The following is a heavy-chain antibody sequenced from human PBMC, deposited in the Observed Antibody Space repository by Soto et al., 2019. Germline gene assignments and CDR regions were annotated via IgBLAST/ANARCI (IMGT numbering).Heavy chain of an antibody. J-gene: IGHJ4*02. CDR3: AGPLNFDY. CDR1: GFTVSSNY. Sequence: VQLVETGGGLIQPGGSLRLSCAASGFTVSSNYMGWVRQAPGKGLEPVSVIYGGGATYYADSVKGRFTISRDNSKNTLYLQMKSLRAEDTAVYYCAGPLNFDYWGQGTLVTVSS. V-gene: IGHV3-53*02. CDR2: IYGGGAT.